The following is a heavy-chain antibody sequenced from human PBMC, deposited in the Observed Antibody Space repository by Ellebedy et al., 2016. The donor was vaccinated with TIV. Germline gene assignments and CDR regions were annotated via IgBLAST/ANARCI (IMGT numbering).Heavy chain of an antibody. D-gene: IGHD6-13*01. J-gene: IGHJ4*02. CDR2: IKQDGSEK. CDR1: GFTFTNAW. Sequence: GGSLRLSCAASGFTFTNAWMNWVRQAPGKGLEWVANIKQDGSEKYYVDSVKGRFTISRDNAKNSLYLQMNSLRAEDTAVYYCARDLAAGTGYWGQGTLVTVSS. CDR3: ARDLAAGTGY. V-gene: IGHV3-7*01.